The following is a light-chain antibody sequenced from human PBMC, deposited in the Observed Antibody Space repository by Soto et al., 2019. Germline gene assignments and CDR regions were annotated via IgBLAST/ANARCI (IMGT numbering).Light chain of an antibody. V-gene: IGLV1-36*01. CDR2: YDD. J-gene: IGLJ2*01. Sequence: QSVLTQPPSVSEAPRQTVTISCSGSSSNIGNNAVNWYQQLPGKTPKLLIYYDDPLPSGVSDRCSGSKTGTSASLAISGLQSEDEADYYCAAWDDSLNGVVFGGGTKLTVL. CDR1: SSNIGNNA. CDR3: AAWDDSLNGVV.